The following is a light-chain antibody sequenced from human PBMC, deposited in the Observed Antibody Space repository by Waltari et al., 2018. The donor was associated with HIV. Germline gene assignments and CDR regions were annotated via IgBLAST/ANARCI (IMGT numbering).Light chain of an antibody. CDR1: NSSFGSYNR. CDR3: SSYTTSSTF. V-gene: IGLV2-14*01. J-gene: IGLJ2*01. Sequence: QSALTQPASVSWSPGQSLTLSCTGSNSSFGSYNRVSWYQQHPGKAPKLKIYDVSNRPSGVSDRFSGSKSGNTASLTISGLQAEDEAHYYCSSYTTSSTFFGGGTKLTVL. CDR2: DVS.